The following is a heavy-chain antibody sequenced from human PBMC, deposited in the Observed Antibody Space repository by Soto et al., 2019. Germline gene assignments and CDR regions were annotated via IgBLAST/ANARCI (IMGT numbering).Heavy chain of an antibody. J-gene: IGHJ4*01. CDR1: GGSISSYY. CDR3: ARHDGFSSGWIFDY. D-gene: IGHD6-19*01. Sequence: SETLSLTCTVSGGSISSYYWSWIRLPPGKGLEWIGSIYYNGNTYSNPSLKSRVTISVDTSNNQLSLKLRSVTAADTAVYYCARHDGFSSGWIFDYWGHGTLVTVSS. V-gene: IGHV4-59*08. CDR2: IYYNGNT.